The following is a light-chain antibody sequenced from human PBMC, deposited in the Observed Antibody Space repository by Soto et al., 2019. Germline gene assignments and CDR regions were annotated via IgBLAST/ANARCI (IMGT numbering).Light chain of an antibody. V-gene: IGLV2-11*01. J-gene: IGLJ1*01. CDR3: CSYAGRYTYV. CDR2: DVN. CDR1: SSDVGGYNY. Sequence: QSVLTQPRSVSGSPGQSVAISCTGTSSDVGGYNYVSWYQQHPGKAPKVMIFDVNKRPSGVPDRFSGSKSGNTASLTISGLQAEDEADYYCCSYAGRYTYVFGTGTKVTV.